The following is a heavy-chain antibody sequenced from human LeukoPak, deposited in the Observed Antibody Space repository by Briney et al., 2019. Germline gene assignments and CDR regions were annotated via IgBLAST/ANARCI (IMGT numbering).Heavy chain of an antibody. J-gene: IGHJ4*02. V-gene: IGHV3-74*01. Sequence: GGSLRLSCVVSGFTFTTHWMHWVRQVRGKGLVWVSRINIYDGDTYYAGSVRGRFTISRDTAENTMYLQMNSVWAEDTGVYYCARARDGSKNALDSWGQGTLVTVSS. CDR3: ARARDGSKNALDS. D-gene: IGHD4-11*01. CDR1: GFTFTTHW. CDR2: INIYDGDT.